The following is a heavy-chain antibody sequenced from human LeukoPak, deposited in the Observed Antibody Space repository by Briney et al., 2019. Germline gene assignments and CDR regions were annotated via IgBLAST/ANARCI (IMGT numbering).Heavy chain of an antibody. CDR3: MRVFIVGARSVFDY. CDR1: GFTFSNNW. CDR2: IKRDGSEK. D-gene: IGHD1-26*01. Sequence: PGGSLRLSCAASGFTFSNNWMSWVRQAPGKGLEWVANIKRDGSEKYYVDSVKGRFTISRDNAKNSQYLQMNSLGAEDTAVYYCMRVFIVGARSVFDYWGQGTLVTVSS. V-gene: IGHV3-7*01. J-gene: IGHJ4*02.